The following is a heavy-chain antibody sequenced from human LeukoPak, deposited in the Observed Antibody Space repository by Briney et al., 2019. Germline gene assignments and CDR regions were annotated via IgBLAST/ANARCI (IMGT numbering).Heavy chain of an antibody. J-gene: IGHJ3*02. CDR2: INAGNGNT. CDR1: GYTFTSYA. D-gene: IGHD5-24*01. CDR3: ATHTGLEMATMGGAAFDI. V-gene: IGHV1-3*01. Sequence: GASVKVSCKASGYTFTSYAMHWVRQAPGQRLEWMGWINAGNGNTKYSQKFQGRVTITRDTSASTAYMELSSLRSEDTAVYYCATHTGLEMATMGGAAFDIWGQGTMVTVSS.